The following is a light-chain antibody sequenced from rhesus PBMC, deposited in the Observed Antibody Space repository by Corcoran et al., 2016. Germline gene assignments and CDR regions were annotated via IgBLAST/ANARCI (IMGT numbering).Light chain of an antibody. Sequence: DIQVTQSPSSLSASVGDRVTITCRASQDITNDLAWYQQKPGEIPKLLVYETSTLHNWIPSRFSSSGSGTVFTLTISSLPSEDFGTYYCQHSYDTPWTFGQGTKVEIK. J-gene: IGKJ1*01. V-gene: IGKV1-80*01. CDR1: QDITND. CDR3: QHSYDTPWT. CDR2: ETS.